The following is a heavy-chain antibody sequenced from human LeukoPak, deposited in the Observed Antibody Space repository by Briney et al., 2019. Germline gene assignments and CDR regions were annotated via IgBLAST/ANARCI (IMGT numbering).Heavy chain of an antibody. CDR1: GYRFTSYW. CDR2: IYPGDSDT. J-gene: IGHJ4*02. V-gene: IGHV5-51*01. D-gene: IGHD4-17*01. Sequence: GESLKISCKGSGYRFTSYWIGWVRQMPGKGLEWMGIIYPGDSDTRYSPSFQGQVTISADKSISTAYMQWSSLKASDTAMYYCARQVRTTVTSYYFDYWGQGTLVTVSS. CDR3: ARQVRTTVTSYYFDY.